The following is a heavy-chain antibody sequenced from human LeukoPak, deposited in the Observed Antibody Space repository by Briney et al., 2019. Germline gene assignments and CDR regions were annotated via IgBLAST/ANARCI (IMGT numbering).Heavy chain of an antibody. Sequence: SETLSLTCSVSGYSIRSGYQWGWIRQPPGKGLEWIGSINYSGTTYDNPSLRSRVTISVDTSKNQFSLKLSSVTAADTAVYYCATPDSSGYYYLYWGQGTLVTVSS. J-gene: IGHJ4*02. CDR3: ATPDSSGYYYLY. CDR2: INYSGTT. D-gene: IGHD3-22*01. V-gene: IGHV4-38-2*01. CDR1: GYSIRSGYQ.